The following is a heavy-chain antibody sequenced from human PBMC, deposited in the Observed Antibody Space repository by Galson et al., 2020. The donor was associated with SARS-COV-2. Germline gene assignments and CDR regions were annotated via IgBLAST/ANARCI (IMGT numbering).Heavy chain of an antibody. CDR2: IYWDDDK. V-gene: IGHV2-5*02. J-gene: IGHJ3*01. D-gene: IGHD3-10*01. CDR1: GFSLSLTGVG. CDR3: AHKPPGGPVADAFDV. Sequence: KMSGPTLVKPTQTLTLTCNFSGFSLSLTGVGVGWIRQPPGQALEWLALIYWDDDKRYRPSLKSRLTIRKDTSKNQVVLTMANMDPVDTGTYYCAHKPPGGPVADAFDVWGRGTMVTVSS.